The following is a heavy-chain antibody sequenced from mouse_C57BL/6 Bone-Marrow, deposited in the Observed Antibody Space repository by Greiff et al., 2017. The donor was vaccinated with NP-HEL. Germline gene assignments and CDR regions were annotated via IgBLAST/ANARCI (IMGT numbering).Heavy chain of an antibody. V-gene: IGHV3-1*01. CDR2: ISYSGST. CDR1: GYSITSGYD. Sequence: EVQLQQSGPGMVKPSQSLSLTCTVTGYSITSGYDWHWIRHFPGNKLEWMGYISYSGSTNYNPSLKSRISITHDTSKNHFFLKLNFVTTEDTATYYCARGLYYFDYWGQGTTLTVSS. CDR3: ARGLYYFDY. J-gene: IGHJ2*01.